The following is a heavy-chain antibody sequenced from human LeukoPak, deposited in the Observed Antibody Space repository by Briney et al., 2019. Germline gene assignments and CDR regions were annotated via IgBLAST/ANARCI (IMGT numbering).Heavy chain of an antibody. Sequence: GGPLRLSCAASGFTFSSYSMNWVRRAPGKGLEWVSYISSSSSTIYYADSVKGRFTISRDNAKNLLYLQMNSLRAEDTAVYYCARDLTGYARYFDYWGQGTLVTVSS. CDR1: GFTFSSYS. J-gene: IGHJ4*02. CDR2: ISSSSSTI. D-gene: IGHD3-9*01. CDR3: ARDLTGYARYFDY. V-gene: IGHV3-48*01.